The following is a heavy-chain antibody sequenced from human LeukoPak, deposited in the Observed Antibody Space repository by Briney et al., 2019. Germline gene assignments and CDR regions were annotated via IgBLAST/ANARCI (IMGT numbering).Heavy chain of an antibody. CDR2: ISSGGSNK. V-gene: IGHV3-11*01. CDR3: ARDTELVEMGRIRYNWFDP. Sequence: GGSLRLSCAASGFTFSDYYMSWVRQAPGKGLEWVSDISSGGSNKYYADSVKGRFTISRDNAKNSLYLQMNSLRAEDTAVYYCARDTELVEMGRIRYNWFDPWGQGTLVTVSS. J-gene: IGHJ5*02. D-gene: IGHD5-24*01. CDR1: GFTFSDYY.